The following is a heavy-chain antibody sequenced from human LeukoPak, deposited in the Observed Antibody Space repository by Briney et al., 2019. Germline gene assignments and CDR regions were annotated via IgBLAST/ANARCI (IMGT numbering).Heavy chain of an antibody. Sequence: SETLSLTCGVSGGSISTTNWWTGVRQPPGEGLEWIGEVHLSGRTHYNPSLESRVTMSVDMSENHISLRLTSVTAADTAVYYCAREGGPYRPLDYSGQGTLVTVSS. V-gene: IGHV4-4*02. CDR3: AREGGPYRPLDY. CDR1: GGSISTTNW. J-gene: IGHJ4*02. CDR2: VHLSGRT.